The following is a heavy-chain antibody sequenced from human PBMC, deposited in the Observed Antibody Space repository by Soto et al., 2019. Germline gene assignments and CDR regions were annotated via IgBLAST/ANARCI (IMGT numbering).Heavy chain of an antibody. CDR2: IWYDGSNK. V-gene: IGHV3-33*01. Sequence: PGGYLKLSCAASGFTFSSYGMHWVRQAPGKGLEWVAVIWYDGSNKYYADSVKGRFTISRDNSKNTLYLQMNSLRAEDTAVYYCAAVGYCSSTCCYDRYYYYGMAVCGQGTTVTGSS. CDR1: GFTFSSYG. J-gene: IGHJ6*01. CDR3: AAVGYCSSTCCYDRYYYYGMAV. D-gene: IGHD2-2*01.